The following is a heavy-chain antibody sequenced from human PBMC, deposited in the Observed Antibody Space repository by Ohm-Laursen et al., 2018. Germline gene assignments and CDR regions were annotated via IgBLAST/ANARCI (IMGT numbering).Heavy chain of an antibody. CDR2: INHSRST. D-gene: IGHD6-19*01. J-gene: IGHJ4*02. CDR1: GGSFSGYY. Sequence: SETLSLTCPVYGGSFSGYYWNWIRQPPGKGLEWIGEINHSRSTKYNSSFKSRVTISVDTSKNQFSLKLSSVTAADTAVYYRARGFSGLWGRIDYWGQGILVTVSS. V-gene: IGHV4-34*01. CDR3: ARGFSGLWGRIDY.